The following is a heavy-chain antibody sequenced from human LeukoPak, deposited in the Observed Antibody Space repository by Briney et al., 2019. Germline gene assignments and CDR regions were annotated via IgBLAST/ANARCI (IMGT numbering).Heavy chain of an antibody. CDR2: IQSSGNT. D-gene: IGHD3-16*01. J-gene: IGHJ4*02. V-gene: IGHV4-4*07. CDR1: SDSTSIAY. Sequence: PSGTLSLTCTVSSDSTSIAYWSWIRQPAGKGLEWIGRIQSSGNTHYNPSLQSRVTMSVDTSKNQFSLSLSSVTTADTAVYYCAKGRWRTPMISPYCFDLWGQGTLVTVSS. CDR3: AKGRWRTPMISPYCFDL.